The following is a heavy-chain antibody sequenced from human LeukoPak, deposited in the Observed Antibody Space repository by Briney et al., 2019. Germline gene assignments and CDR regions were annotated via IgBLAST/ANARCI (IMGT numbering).Heavy chain of an antibody. J-gene: IGHJ6*02. CDR1: GFTFSSYA. CDR3: AKDDYGDYVGGGMDV. V-gene: IGHV3-9*01. Sequence: PGGSLRLSCAASGFTFSSYAMHWVRQAPGKGLEWVSGISWNSGSIGYADSVKGRFTISRDNAKNSLYLQMNSLRAEDTALYYCAKDDYGDYVGGGMDVWGQGTAVTVSS. D-gene: IGHD4-17*01. CDR2: ISWNSGSI.